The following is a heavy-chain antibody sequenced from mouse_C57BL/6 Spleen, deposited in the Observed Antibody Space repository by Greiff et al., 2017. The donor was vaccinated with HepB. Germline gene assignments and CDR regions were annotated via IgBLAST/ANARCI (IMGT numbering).Heavy chain of an antibody. CDR1: GYTFTDYE. D-gene: IGHD1-1*01. J-gene: IGHJ2*01. CDR3: TNYYGSSYVGYFDY. CDR2: IDPETGGT. V-gene: IGHV1-15*01. Sequence: QVQLQQSGAELVRPGASVTLSCKASGYTFTDYEMHWVKQTPVHGLEWIGAIDPETGGTAYNQKFKGKAILTADKSSSTAYMELRSLTSEDSAVYYCTNYYGSSYVGYFDYWGQGTTLTVSS.